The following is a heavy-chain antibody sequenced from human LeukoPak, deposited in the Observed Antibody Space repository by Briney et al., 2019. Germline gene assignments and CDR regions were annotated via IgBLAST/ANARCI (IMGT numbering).Heavy chain of an antibody. CDR3: AKDLGYSSSWRYDAFDI. Sequence: PGGSLRLSCAASGFTFSSYGMHWVRQAPGKGLEWVAFIRYDGSNKYYADSVKGRFTISRDNSKNTLYLQMNSLRAEDTAVYYCAKDLGYSSSWRYDAFDIWGQGTMVTVSS. CDR2: IRYDGSNK. D-gene: IGHD6-13*01. J-gene: IGHJ3*02. V-gene: IGHV3-30*02. CDR1: GFTFSSYG.